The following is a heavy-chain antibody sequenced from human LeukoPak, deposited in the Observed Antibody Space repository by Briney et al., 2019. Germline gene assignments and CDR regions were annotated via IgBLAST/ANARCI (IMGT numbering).Heavy chain of an antibody. CDR1: GGSISSYY. Sequence: PSETLSLTCTVSGGSISSYYWSWIRQPPGKGLEWIGYIYYSGSTNYKSSLKSRVTISVDTSKNQFSLKLSSVTAADTAVYYCARFAVHRRIAVDGQFGLDYWGQGTLVTVSS. D-gene: IGHD6-19*01. CDR3: ARFAVHRRIAVDGQFGLDY. J-gene: IGHJ4*02. CDR2: IYYSGST. V-gene: IGHV4-59*01.